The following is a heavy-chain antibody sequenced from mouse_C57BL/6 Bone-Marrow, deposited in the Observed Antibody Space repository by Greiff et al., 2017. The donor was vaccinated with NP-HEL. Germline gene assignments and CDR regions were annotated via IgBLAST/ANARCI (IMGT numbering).Heavy chain of an antibody. V-gene: IGHV7-3*01. CDR1: GFTFTDYY. Sequence: DVKLVESGGGLVQPGGSLSLSCAASGFTFTDYYMSWVRQPPGKALEWLGFIRNKANGYTTEYSASVKGRFTISRDNSQSILYLQMNALRAEDSATYYCARGEGNLYAMDYWGQGTSVTVSS. J-gene: IGHJ4*01. D-gene: IGHD2-1*01. CDR3: ARGEGNLYAMDY. CDR2: IRNKANGYTT.